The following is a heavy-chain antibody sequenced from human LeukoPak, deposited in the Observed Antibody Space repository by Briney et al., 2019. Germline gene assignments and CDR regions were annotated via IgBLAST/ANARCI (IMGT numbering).Heavy chain of an antibody. CDR2: IYSGGSP. J-gene: IGHJ4*02. CDR1: GFTVSSNY. CDR3: SRAKPKNMVRGLIMRREIRYYFDY. Sequence: GGSLRLSCAASGFTVSSNYMSWVRQAPGKGLEGVSVIYSGGSPYYADSVKGRFTISRDNSKSTLYIQMNSLRAEDTAVYYCSRAKPKNMVRGLIMRREIRYYFDYWGQGTLVTVSS. V-gene: IGHV3-53*01. D-gene: IGHD3-10*01.